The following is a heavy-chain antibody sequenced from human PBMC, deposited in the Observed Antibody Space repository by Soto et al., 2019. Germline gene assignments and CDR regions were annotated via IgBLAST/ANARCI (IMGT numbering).Heavy chain of an antibody. CDR2: IYHSGST. CDR3: ARAAMGGSSWPFDY. V-gene: IGHV4-4*02. D-gene: IGHD6-13*01. Sequence: SETLSLTCAVSGGSISSSNWWSWVRQPPGKGLEWIGEIYHSGSTNYNPSLKSRVTTSVDKSKNQFSLKLSSVTAADTAVYYCARAAMGGSSWPFDYWGQGTLVTVS. J-gene: IGHJ4*02. CDR1: GGSISSSNW.